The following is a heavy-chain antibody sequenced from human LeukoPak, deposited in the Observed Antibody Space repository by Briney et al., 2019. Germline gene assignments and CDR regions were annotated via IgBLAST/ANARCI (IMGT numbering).Heavy chain of an antibody. CDR3: AKSRLGTDTSTVHSFVY. CDR1: GDSISSLY. D-gene: IGHD4-11*01. J-gene: IGHJ4*02. Sequence: PSETLSLTCSVSGDSISSLYWNWIRQPPGKGLEWIGFIYHSGAVTYNPSLKSRGTMSVVTPNHKVSLKLTSVTTADTAVYYCAKSRLGTDTSTVHSFVYWGQGILVTVSS. V-gene: IGHV4-59*11. CDR2: IYHSGAV.